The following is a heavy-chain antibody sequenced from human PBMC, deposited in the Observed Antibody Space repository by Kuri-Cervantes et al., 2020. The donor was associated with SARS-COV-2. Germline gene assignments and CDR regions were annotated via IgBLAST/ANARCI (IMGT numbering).Heavy chain of an antibody. V-gene: IGHV3-48*01. CDR3: ARDGYCSSTSCYTDY. CDR2: ISSSSSTI. Sequence: GGSLRLSCAASGFTFSSYSMNWVRQAPGKGLEWVSYISSSSSTIYYADSVKGRFTISRDNAKNSLYLQMNSLRAEDTAVYYCARDGYCSSTSCYTDYWGQGNLVTVSS. CDR1: GFTFSSYS. D-gene: IGHD2-2*02. J-gene: IGHJ4*02.